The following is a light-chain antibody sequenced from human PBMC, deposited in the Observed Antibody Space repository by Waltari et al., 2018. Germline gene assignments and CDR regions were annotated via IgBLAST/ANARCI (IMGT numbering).Light chain of an antibody. Sequence: DIQMTQSRSAVSASLGDTVTITCRASQSISNCLNWYQQKPGKTPKPLIYAASSLQSGVPSRFSGSGSGTDFTLTVSSLQPEDFATYYCQHSYSTLFLTFGGGTRVEIK. V-gene: IGKV1-39*01. CDR3: QHSYSTLFLT. J-gene: IGKJ4*01. CDR1: QSISNC. CDR2: AAS.